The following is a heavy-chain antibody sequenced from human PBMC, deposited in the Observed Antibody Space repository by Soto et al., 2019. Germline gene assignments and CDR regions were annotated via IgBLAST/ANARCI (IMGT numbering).Heavy chain of an antibody. CDR3: ARGRRSKSYYHDSSGYYNNWFDP. J-gene: IGHJ5*02. CDR2: INHSGST. Sequence: PSETLSLTCAVYGGSFSGYYWSWIRQPPGKGLEWIGEINHSGSTNYNPSLKSRVTISVDTSKNQFPLKLSSVTAADTAVYYCARGRRSKSYYHDSSGYYNNWFDPWGQGTLVTVSS. V-gene: IGHV4-34*01. D-gene: IGHD3-22*01. CDR1: GGSFSGYY.